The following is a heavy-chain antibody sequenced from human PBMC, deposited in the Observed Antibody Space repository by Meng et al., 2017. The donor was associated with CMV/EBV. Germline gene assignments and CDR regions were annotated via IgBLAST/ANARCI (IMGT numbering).Heavy chain of an antibody. CDR3: ARGYSCSSTSCYTFVSN. V-gene: IGHV1-69*10. CDR2: IIPILDIA. D-gene: IGHD2-2*02. J-gene: IGHJ4*02. Sequence: SVKVSCKASGGTFSSYAISWVRQAPGQGLEWMGGIIPILDIANYAQKFQGRVTITADKSTSTAYMELSSLRSEDTAVYYCARGYSCSSTSCYTFVSNWGQGTLVTVSS. CDR1: GGTFSSYA.